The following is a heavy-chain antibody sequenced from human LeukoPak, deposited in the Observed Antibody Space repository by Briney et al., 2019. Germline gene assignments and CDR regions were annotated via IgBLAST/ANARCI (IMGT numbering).Heavy chain of an antibody. Sequence: GGSLRLSCAASGFTFSSYEMNWVRQAPGKGLEWVSYISSSGSTIYYEDSVRGRFTISSDNSRNTLYLQMNSLRSEDTAIYYCAKNGDRGAYCSGGTCYPYYYYYMYVWGKGTTVTISS. V-gene: IGHV3-48*03. J-gene: IGHJ6*03. CDR2: ISSSGSTI. D-gene: IGHD2-15*01. CDR3: AKNGDRGAYCSGGTCYPYYYYYMYV. CDR1: GFTFSSYE.